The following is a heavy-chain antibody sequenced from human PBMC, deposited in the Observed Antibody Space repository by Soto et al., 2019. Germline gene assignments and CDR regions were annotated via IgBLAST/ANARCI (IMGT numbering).Heavy chain of an antibody. CDR2: INHSGST. J-gene: IGHJ6*03. D-gene: IGHD1-26*01. V-gene: IGHV4-34*01. CDR3: AGGSYSYYYYYMDV. CDR1: GGSFSGYY. Sequence: SETLSLTCAVYGGSFSGYYWSWIRQPPGKGLEWIGEINHSGSTNYNPSLKSRVTISVDTSKNQFSLKLSSVTAADTAAYYCAGGSYSYYYYYMDVWGKGTTVTVSS.